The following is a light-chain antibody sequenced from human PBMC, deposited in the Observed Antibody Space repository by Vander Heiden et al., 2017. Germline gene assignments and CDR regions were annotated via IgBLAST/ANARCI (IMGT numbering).Light chain of an antibody. CDR3: QAWDRKTFVL. CDR2: QDT. CDR1: GLSDRY. J-gene: IGLJ3*02. Sequence: SFELTQPPSVSVSPGLTVSTTCSGDGLSDRYVSWYQQSPGQSPLLVMYQDTKRPSGIPERFSGSNSGNTATLTISGTQPLDEADYYCQAWDRKTFVLFGGGTKLTVL. V-gene: IGLV3-1*01.